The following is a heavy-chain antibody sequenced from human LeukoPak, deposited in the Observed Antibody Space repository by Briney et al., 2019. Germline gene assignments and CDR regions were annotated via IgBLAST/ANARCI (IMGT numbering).Heavy chain of an antibody. J-gene: IGHJ6*02. D-gene: IGHD6-19*01. CDR2: ISYDGSNK. Sequence: PGGSLRLSCAASGFTFSSYGMHWVRQAPGKGLEWVAVISYDGSNKYYADSVKGRFTISRDNSKNTLYLQMNSLRAEDTAVYYCAKGYSSGWVNYYYYYGMDVWGQGTTVTVSS. CDR3: AKGYSSGWVNYYYYYGMDV. V-gene: IGHV3-30*18. CDR1: GFTFSSYG.